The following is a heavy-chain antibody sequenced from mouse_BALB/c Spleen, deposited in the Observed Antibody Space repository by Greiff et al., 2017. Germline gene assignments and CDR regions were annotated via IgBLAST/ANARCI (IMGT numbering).Heavy chain of an antibody. CDR2: ISSGSSTI. D-gene: IGHD2-2*01. V-gene: IGHV5-17*02. CDR1: GFTFSSFG. CDR3: ARGGYDEGVFAY. J-gene: IGHJ3*01. Sequence: EVKLQESGGGLVQPGGSRKLSCAASGFTFSSFGMHWVRQAPEKGLEWVAYISSGSSTIYYADTVKGRFTISRDNPKNTLFLQMTSLRSEDTAMYYCARGGYDEGVFAYWGQGTLVTVSA.